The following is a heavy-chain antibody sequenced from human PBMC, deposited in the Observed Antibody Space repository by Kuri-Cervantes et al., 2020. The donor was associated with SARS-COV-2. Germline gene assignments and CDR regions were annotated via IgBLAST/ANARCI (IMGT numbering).Heavy chain of an antibody. CDR3: AKDNSENGRGYWYFDL. CDR2: ISDSGGST. D-gene: IGHD1-1*01. CDR1: GFTFSGYA. V-gene: IGHV3-23*01. J-gene: IGHJ2*01. Sequence: GEFLKISCAASGFTFSGYAMSWVRQAPGKGLEWVSAISDSGGSTYYADSVKGRFTISRDNSKNTLYLQMNTLRAEDTAVYYCAKDNSENGRGYWYFDLWGRGTLVTVSS.